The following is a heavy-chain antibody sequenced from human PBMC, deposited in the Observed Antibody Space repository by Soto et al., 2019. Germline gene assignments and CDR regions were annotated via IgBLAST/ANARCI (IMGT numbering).Heavy chain of an antibody. V-gene: IGHV4-59*01. CDR3: ASQYYYDSSGSQTFDY. J-gene: IGHJ4*02. CDR1: GGSISSYY. D-gene: IGHD3-22*01. CDR2: IYYGGGT. Sequence: PSETLSLTCTVSGGSISSYYWSWIRQPPGKGLEWIGYIYYGGGTNYNPSLKSRVTLSVDTSKNQFSLKLSSVTAADTAVYCCASQYYYDSSGSQTFDYWGQGTQVTVSS.